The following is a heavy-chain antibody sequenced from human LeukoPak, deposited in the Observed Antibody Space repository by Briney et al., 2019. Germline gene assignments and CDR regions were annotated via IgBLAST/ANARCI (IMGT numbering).Heavy chain of an antibody. J-gene: IGHJ4*02. D-gene: IGHD3-3*01. Sequence: SETLSLTCTVSGGSISSSSYYWSWIRQPPGKGLEWIGEINHSGSTNYNPSLKSRVTISVDTSKNQFSLKLSSVTAADTAVYYCARCPAIFGVATGRRNRAQFDYWGQGTLVTVSS. CDR1: GGSISSSSYY. CDR2: INHSGST. V-gene: IGHV4-39*07. CDR3: ARCPAIFGVATGRRNRAQFDY.